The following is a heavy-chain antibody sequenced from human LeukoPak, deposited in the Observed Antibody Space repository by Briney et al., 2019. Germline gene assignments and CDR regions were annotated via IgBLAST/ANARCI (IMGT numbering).Heavy chain of an antibody. J-gene: IGHJ1*01. D-gene: IGHD3-22*01. CDR3: AKAGITMIVVVSKYFQH. CDR1: GFTFSSYA. Sequence: GGSLRLSCAASGFTFSSYAMSWVRQAPGKGLEWVSAISGSGGNTYYADSVKGRFTISRDNSKNTLYLQMNSLRAEDTAVYYCAKAGITMIVVVSKYFQHWGQGTLVTVSS. V-gene: IGHV3-23*01. CDR2: ISGSGGNT.